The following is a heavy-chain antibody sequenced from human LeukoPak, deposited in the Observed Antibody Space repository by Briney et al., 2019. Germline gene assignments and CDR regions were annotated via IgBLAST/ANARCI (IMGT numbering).Heavy chain of an antibody. J-gene: IGHJ6*03. D-gene: IGHD2-2*01. CDR3: ARVAVPAAIHYMDV. Sequence: SETLFLTCTVSGGSISSYYWSWTRQPPGKGLEWIGYIYYSGSTNYNPSLKSRVTISVDTSKNQFSLKLSSVTAADTAVYYCARVAVPAAIHYMDVWGKGTTVTISS. CDR2: IYYSGST. CDR1: GGSISSYY. V-gene: IGHV4-59*01.